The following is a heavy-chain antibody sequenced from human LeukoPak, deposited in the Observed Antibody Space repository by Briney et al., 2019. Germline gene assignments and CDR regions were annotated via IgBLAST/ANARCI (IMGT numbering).Heavy chain of an antibody. CDR3: PMNSGWAPDPFDY. V-gene: IGHV3-23*01. D-gene: IGHD6-19*01. Sequence: GGSLRLSCAASGFTFSSYAMSWVRQAPGKGLEWVSSISSSGGSTYYADSVKGRFAISRDNSKNTLYLQMNSLRAEDTAVYYCPMNSGWAPDPFDYWGQGTLVTVSS. J-gene: IGHJ4*02. CDR2: ISSSGGST. CDR1: GFTFSSYA.